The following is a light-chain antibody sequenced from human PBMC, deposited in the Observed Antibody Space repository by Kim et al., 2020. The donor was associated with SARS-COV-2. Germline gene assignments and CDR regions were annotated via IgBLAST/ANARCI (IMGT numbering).Light chain of an antibody. V-gene: IGKV1-39*01. J-gene: IGKJ1*01. CDR1: QDISRY. Sequence: DIQMTQSPSSLSASVGDRVTITCRASQDISRYLNWYHQKPGKAPKLLIYTASSLQSGVPSRFTGSGSETDFTLTISSLQPEDFATYYCQQTYSTSRTFGQGTKVDIK. CDR3: QQTYSTSRT. CDR2: TAS.